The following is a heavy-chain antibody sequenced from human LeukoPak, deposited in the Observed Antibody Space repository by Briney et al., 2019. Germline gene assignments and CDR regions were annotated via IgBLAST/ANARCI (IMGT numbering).Heavy chain of an antibody. CDR1: GGSISSYY. Sequence: SETLSLTCTVSGGSISSYYWSWIRQPPRKGLEWIGYIYYSGSTNYNPSLKSRVTISVDTSKNQSSLKLSSVTAADTAVYYCARNTAAGTIDYWGQGTLVTVSS. D-gene: IGHD6-13*01. J-gene: IGHJ4*02. V-gene: IGHV4-59*08. CDR3: ARNTAAGTIDY. CDR2: IYYSGST.